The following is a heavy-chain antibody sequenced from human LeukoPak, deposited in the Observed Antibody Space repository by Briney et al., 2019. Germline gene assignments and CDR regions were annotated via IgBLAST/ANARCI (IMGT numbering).Heavy chain of an antibody. V-gene: IGHV3-21*01. J-gene: IGHJ4*02. Sequence: GGSLRLSCAASGFTFSSYSINWVRQAPGKGLELVSSISSSSSYIYYADSVKGRLTISRENAKKSLYLQMNRLRAEGTAVYYRASLTGRGATNSGNDYWGQGTLVTVSS. CDR3: ASLTGRGATNSGNDY. D-gene: IGHD1-26*01. CDR2: ISSSSSYI. CDR1: GFTFSSYS.